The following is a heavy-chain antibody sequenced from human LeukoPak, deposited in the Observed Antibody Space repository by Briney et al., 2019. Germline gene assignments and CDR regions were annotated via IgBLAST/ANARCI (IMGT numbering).Heavy chain of an antibody. V-gene: IGHV4-59*01. Sequence: KTSETLSLTCTVSGDSISSYYWSWIRQSPGKGLEWIGYIYYTGTSYNPSLKSRVTISADTSKNQFSLKLISVTAADTAVYYCASRKLGNDYWGQGTLVTVSS. CDR3: ASRKLGNDY. J-gene: IGHJ4*02. D-gene: IGHD7-27*01. CDR1: GDSISSYY. CDR2: IYYTGT.